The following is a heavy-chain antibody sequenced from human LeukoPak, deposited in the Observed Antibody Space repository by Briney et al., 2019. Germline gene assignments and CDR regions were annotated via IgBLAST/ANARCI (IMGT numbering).Heavy chain of an antibody. CDR3: AKHGFGVFEGY. V-gene: IGHV3-23*01. CDR2: ISGSGGST. D-gene: IGHD3-10*01. CDR1: GFTFSSYA. Sequence: GGSLRLSCAASGFTFSSYAMSWVCQAPGKGLQWVSGISGSGGSTYYADSVKGRFTISRDNSKNTLYLQMNSLRAEDTAVYYCAKHGFGVFEGYWGQGTLVTVSS. J-gene: IGHJ4*02.